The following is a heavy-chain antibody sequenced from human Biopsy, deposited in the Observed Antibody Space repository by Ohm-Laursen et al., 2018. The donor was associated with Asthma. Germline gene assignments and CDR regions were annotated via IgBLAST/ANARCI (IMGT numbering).Heavy chain of an antibody. CDR3: ARAVSSSSYWYFDL. J-gene: IGHJ2*01. CDR2: IYYSGRT. D-gene: IGHD6-6*01. CDR1: GDATSTSGSY. Sequence: GTLSLTCVVSGDATSTSGSYWGWIRQSPGKGLEWIGSIYYSGRTYYNPSLESRVTISADTSKNHFSLKVTSVTAADTAVYYCARAVSSSSYWYFDLWGRGDLVTVSS. V-gene: IGHV4-39*02.